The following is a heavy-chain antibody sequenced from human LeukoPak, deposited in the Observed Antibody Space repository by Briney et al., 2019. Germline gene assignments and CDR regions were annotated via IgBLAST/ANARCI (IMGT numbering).Heavy chain of an antibody. CDR1: GFSFSTYA. CDR3: ARETAAAGIDY. Sequence: GGSLRLSCAASGFSFSTYALSWVRQAPGKGLHWVSKISDSGGSTYYADSVKGRFTISRDNSRNTLYLQMNSLSVEDTAIYYCARETAAAGIDYWGQGNLVTASS. J-gene: IGHJ4*02. CDR2: ISDSGGST. V-gene: IGHV3-23*01. D-gene: IGHD6-13*01.